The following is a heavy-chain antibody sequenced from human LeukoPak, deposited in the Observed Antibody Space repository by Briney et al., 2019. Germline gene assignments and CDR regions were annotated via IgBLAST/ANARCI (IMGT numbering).Heavy chain of an antibody. V-gene: IGHV4-34*01. J-gene: IGHJ4*02. CDR3: ARLWFGELVTDS. D-gene: IGHD3-10*01. Sequence: SETLSLTCSVYGGSFNGYYWTWIRQPPGKGLEWIGEISHSGSPNYNPSLKSRVTISVDTSKNQFSLKLRSVTAADTAVYYCARLWFGELVTDSWGQGTLVTVSS. CDR2: ISHSGSP. CDR1: GGSFNGYY.